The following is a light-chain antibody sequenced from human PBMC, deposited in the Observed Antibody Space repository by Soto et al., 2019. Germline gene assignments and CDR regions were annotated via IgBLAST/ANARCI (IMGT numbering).Light chain of an antibody. Sequence: EVVLRQSPATLSLSPGESASLSCSASQRFISNYLAWYQHKPGQPPRLLIYGASSRATGIPDRFSGSGSGTDFTLTISRLEPEDFAVYYCQQYGRSPPITFGQGTRLEIK. J-gene: IGKJ5*01. V-gene: IGKV3-20*01. CDR2: GAS. CDR1: QRFISNY. CDR3: QQYGRSPPIT.